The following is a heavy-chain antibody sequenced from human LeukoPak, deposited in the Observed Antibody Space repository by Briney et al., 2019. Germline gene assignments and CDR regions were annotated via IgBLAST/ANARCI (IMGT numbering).Heavy chain of an antibody. V-gene: IGHV1-69*01. CDR2: IIPIFGTA. CDR3: ARLNDIVVVPAAIDY. Sequence: ASVKVSCKASGGTFSSYAISWVRQAPGQGLEWMGGIIPIFGTANYAQKFQGRVTITADESTSTAYMELSSLRSVDTAVYYCARLNDIVVVPAAIDYWGQGTLVTVSS. D-gene: IGHD2-2*01. CDR1: GGTFSSYA. J-gene: IGHJ4*02.